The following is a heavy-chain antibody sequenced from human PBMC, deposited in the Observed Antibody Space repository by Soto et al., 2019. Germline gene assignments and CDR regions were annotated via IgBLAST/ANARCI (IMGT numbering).Heavy chain of an antibody. CDR1: GYTFTSYA. CDR2: INAGNGNT. J-gene: IGHJ4*02. V-gene: IGHV1-3*01. Sequence: QVQLVQSGAEVKKPGASVKVSCKASGYTFTSYAMHWVRQAPGQRLEWMGWINAGNGNTKYSQKFQGRVTITRDTSASTAYMELSSLRSEDTAVYYCARGGIWFGELFVYWGQGTLVTVSS. CDR3: ARGGIWFGELFVY. D-gene: IGHD3-10*01.